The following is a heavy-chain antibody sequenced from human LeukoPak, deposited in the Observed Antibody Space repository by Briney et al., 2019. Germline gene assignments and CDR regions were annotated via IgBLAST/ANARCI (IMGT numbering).Heavy chain of an antibody. CDR1: GFTFSSYA. J-gene: IGHJ4*02. CDR3: AKDSRFWSGYPDY. D-gene: IGHD3-3*01. V-gene: IGHV3-23*01. Sequence: QTGGSLRLSCAASGFTFSSYAMSWVRQAPGKGLEWVSAISGSGGSTYYADSVKGRFTISRDNSKNTLYLQMNSLRAEDTAVYYCAKDSRFWSGYPDYWGQGTLVTVSS. CDR2: ISGSGGST.